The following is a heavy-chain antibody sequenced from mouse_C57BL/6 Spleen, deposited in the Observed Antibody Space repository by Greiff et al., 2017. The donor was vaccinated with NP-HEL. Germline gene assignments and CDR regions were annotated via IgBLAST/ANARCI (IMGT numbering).Heavy chain of an antibody. V-gene: IGHV1-9*01. J-gene: IGHJ2*01. D-gene: IGHD1-1*01. CDR1: GYTFTGYW. CDR2: ILPGSGST. Sequence: LEESGAELMKPGASVKLSCKATGYTFTGYWIEWVKQRPGHGLEWIGEILPGSGSTNYNEKFKGKATFTADTSSNTAYMQLSSLTTEDSAIYYCARRPITTVVGTSYYFDYWGQGTTLTVSS. CDR3: ARRPITTVVGTSYYFDY.